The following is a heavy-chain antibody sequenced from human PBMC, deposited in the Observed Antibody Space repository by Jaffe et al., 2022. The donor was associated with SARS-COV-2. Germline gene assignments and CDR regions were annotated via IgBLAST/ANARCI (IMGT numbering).Heavy chain of an antibody. CDR3: AREEAVLDAFDI. V-gene: IGHV4-61*02. J-gene: IGHJ3*02. Sequence: QVQLQESGPGLVKPSQTLSLTCTVSGGSISSGSYYWSWIRQPAGKGLEWIGRIYTSGSTNYNPSLKSRVTISLDTSQNQFSLKLNSVTAADTAVFYCAREEAVLDAFDIWGQGTMVTVSS. CDR1: GGSISSGSYY. CDR2: IYTSGST.